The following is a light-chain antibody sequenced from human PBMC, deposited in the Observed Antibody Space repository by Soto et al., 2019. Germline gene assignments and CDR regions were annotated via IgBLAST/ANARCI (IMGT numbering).Light chain of an antibody. CDR3: QQFYSPVLS. CDR2: DAS. Sequence: DIQMTQSPSTLSASVGDRVTITCRASQSISSWLAWYQQKPGKAPKLLIYDASSLESGVPSRFSGSGSGTEFTLTISNLHPEDFAVYYCQQFYSPVLSFGGGTRVELK. V-gene: IGKV1-5*01. CDR1: QSISSW. J-gene: IGKJ4*01.